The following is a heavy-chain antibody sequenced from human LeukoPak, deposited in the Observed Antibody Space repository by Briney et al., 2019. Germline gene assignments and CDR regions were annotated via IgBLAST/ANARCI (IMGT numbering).Heavy chain of an antibody. CDR1: GFTFSTYG. Sequence: GGSLRLFCAASGFTFSTYGMHWVRQAPGKGLEWVAFTRYDGSNGYYTDFVKGRFTISRDNSKNTLYLQMNSLRAEDTAVYYCAKDRTTVTTGSHCDYWGQGTLVTVSS. D-gene: IGHD4-17*01. V-gene: IGHV3-30*02. CDR2: TRYDGSNG. CDR3: AKDRTTVTTGSHCDY. J-gene: IGHJ4*02.